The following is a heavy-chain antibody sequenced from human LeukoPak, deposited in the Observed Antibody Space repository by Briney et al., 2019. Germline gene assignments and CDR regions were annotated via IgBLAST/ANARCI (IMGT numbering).Heavy chain of an antibody. CDR3: ARESIAVAGAPFDY. CDR2: ISSGSTI. J-gene: IGHJ4*02. Sequence: GGSLRLSCAASGFTISSYEMNWVRQAPGKGLEWVSYISSGSTIYDADSVKGRFTISRDNAKNSLYLQMNSLRAEDTAVYYCARESIAVAGAPFDYWGQGTLVTVSS. D-gene: IGHD6-19*01. V-gene: IGHV3-48*03. CDR1: GFTISSYE.